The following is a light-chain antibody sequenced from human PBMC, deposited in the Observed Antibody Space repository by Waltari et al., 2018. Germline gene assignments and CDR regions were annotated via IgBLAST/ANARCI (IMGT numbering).Light chain of an antibody. J-gene: IGLJ3*02. CDR2: GNN. Sequence: QSVLTQPPSVSGAPGPRVTLSCTGSNSNIGAGYDVHWYQQLPGTAPKLLIYGNNNRPSGVPGRLLGSTSGTSASLVISYLQADDEADYHCQTYDFTLNGRGVFGGGTKLTVL. V-gene: IGLV1-40*01. CDR3: QTYDFTLNGRGV. CDR1: NSNIGAGYD.